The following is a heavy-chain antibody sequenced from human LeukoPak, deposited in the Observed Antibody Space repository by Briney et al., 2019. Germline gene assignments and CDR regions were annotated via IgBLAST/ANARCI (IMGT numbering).Heavy chain of an antibody. V-gene: IGHV5-51*01. CDR2: IYPGDSDT. D-gene: IGHD3-16*01. CDR1: GYSFTSYW. CDR3: ARHYYDYVWGSYGIDY. Sequence: GESLKISCKGSGYSFTSYWIGWVRQMPGKGLEWMGIIYPGDSDTRYSPSFQGQVTISADKSISTAYLQWSRLKASDTAMYYCARHYYDYVWGSYGIDYWGQGTLVTVSS. J-gene: IGHJ4*02.